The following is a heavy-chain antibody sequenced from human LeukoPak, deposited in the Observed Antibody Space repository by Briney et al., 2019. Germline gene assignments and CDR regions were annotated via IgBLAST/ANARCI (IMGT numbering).Heavy chain of an antibody. V-gene: IGHV4-59*08. CDR3: ARGAGRCSSTSCYPTYYYYYYMDV. CDR1: GGSISSYY. CDR2: IYYSGST. J-gene: IGHJ6*03. Sequence: PSETLSLTCTVSGGSISSYYWSWIRQPPGKGLEWIGYIYYSGSTNYNPSLESRVTISVDTSKNQFSLKLSSVTAADTAVYYCARGAGRCSSTSCYPTYYYYYYMDVWGKGTTVTVSS. D-gene: IGHD2-2*01.